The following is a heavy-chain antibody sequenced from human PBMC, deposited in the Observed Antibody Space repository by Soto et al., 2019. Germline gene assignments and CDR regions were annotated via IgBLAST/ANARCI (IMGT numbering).Heavy chain of an antibody. CDR1: GFTFSTYA. Sequence: EVQLLESGGGLVQPGGSLRLSCVASGFTFSTYAMIWVRQAPGKGLEWVSGITGNFGRTYYADSVKGRFTVSRDNSKNTLYLQMNSLRAEDAATYYCAKDWGCQMYGDPHFDYWGQGTLVTVSS. D-gene: IGHD4-17*01. J-gene: IGHJ4*02. V-gene: IGHV3-23*01. CDR3: AKDWGCQMYGDPHFDY. CDR2: ITGNFGRT.